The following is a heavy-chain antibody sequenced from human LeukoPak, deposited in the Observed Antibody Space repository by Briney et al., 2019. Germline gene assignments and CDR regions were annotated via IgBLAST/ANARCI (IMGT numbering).Heavy chain of an antibody. J-gene: IGHJ1*01. Sequence: PSETLSLTCAVSGYSISSGYYWGWIRQPPGKGLEWIGSMYHSGSTYYNPSLKSRVTISVDTSKNQFSLKLSSVTAADTAVYYCAREVVVVDRYFQHWGQGTLVTVSP. D-gene: IGHD2-15*01. CDR2: MYHSGST. V-gene: IGHV4-38-2*02. CDR3: AREVVVVDRYFQH. CDR1: GYSISSGYY.